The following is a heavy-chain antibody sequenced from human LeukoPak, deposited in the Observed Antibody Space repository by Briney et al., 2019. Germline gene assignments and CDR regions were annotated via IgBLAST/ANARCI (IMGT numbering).Heavy chain of an antibody. V-gene: IGHV3-30*18. CDR2: MSSDGSNK. CDR1: RFTFSSYG. D-gene: IGHD2-15*01. J-gene: IGHJ6*02. CDR3: AKDRGDYCSGGSCYSYFYYGMDV. Sequence: QPGRSLRPSCAASRFTFSSYGMHWVRQAPGRGLEWVAVMSSDGSNKYYVDSVKGRFTISRDNSKNTLYLQVNSLRPEDTAVYYCAKDRGDYCSGGSCYSYFYYGMDVWGQGTTVTVSS.